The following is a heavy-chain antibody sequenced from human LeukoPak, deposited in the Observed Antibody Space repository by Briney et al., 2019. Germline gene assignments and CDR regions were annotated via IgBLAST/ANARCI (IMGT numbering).Heavy chain of an antibody. CDR1: GFRFSDFT. CDR3: GKEGGA. CDR2: IGGRGGST. Sequence: PGGSLRLSCAASGFRFSDFTMTWVRQAPGKGPEWVSAIGGRGGSTYYAGSLGGRFTISRDNSKDMLYLQMNSLKVEDTATYYCGKEGGAWGQGTKVTVSS. V-gene: IGHV3-23*01. J-gene: IGHJ5*02. D-gene: IGHD3-16*01.